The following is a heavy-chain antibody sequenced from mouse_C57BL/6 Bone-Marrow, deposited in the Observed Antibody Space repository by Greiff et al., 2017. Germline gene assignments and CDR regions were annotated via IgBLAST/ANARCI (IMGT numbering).Heavy chain of an antibody. D-gene: IGHD1-1*01. J-gene: IGHJ2*01. CDR2: INPYNGGT. CDR3: ARSITTVVFDY. Sequence: EVQLQQSGPVLVKPGASVKMSCKASGYTFTDYYMNWVKQSHGKSLEWIGVINPYNGGTSYNQKFKGKATLTVDKSSSTAYMELNSLTSEDSAVYYVARSITTVVFDYWGQGTTLTISS. CDR1: GYTFTDYY. V-gene: IGHV1-19*01.